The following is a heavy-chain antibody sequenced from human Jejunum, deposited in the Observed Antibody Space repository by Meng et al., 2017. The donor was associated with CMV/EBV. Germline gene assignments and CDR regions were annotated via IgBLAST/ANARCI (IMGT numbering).Heavy chain of an antibody. V-gene: IGHV3-74*01. CDR1: W. Sequence: WMHWVRQAPGKGLGGVARNESDGRTTRYADSVKGRFTISRDNAKNTLYLEMNSLRVGDTAVYYCASSMQFDMDAFDMWGQGTMVTVSS. J-gene: IGHJ3*02. D-gene: IGHD2-15*01. CDR2: NESDGRTT. CDR3: ASSMQFDMDAFDM.